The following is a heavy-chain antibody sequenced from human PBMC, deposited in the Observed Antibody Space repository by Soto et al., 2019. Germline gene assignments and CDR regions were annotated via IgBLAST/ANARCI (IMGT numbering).Heavy chain of an antibody. J-gene: IGHJ4*02. V-gene: IGHV4-61*01. CDR1: GGSVSSGSYY. CDR2: IYYSGST. Sequence: QVQLQESGPGLVKPSETLSLTCTVSGGSVSSGSYYWSWIRQPPGKGLEWIVHIYYSGSTNYNPSLRSRVTISVDTSKNQFSLKLSSVTAADTAVYYCARVTVGARGGYFDYWGQGTLVTVSS. D-gene: IGHD4-17*01. CDR3: ARVTVGARGGYFDY.